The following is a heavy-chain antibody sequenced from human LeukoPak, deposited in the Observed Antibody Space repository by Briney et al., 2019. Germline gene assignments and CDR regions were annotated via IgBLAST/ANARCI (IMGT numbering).Heavy chain of an antibody. Sequence: ASVKVSCKASGYAFHIYYLDGVRQAPAQGLEWMGIINPNGGVTSYAQKFQGRVSMTRDMSSSTVYMELTSMTSDHTAVYYCARGNNWYPFSTCDYGAQRPLVSVSS. CDR1: GYAFHIYY. J-gene: IGHJ4*02. CDR3: ARGNNWYPFSTCDY. CDR2: INPNGGVT. V-gene: IGHV1-46*02. D-gene: IGHD6-13*01.